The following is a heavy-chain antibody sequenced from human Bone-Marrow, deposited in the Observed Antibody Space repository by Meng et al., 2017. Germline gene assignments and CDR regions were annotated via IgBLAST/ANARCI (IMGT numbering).Heavy chain of an antibody. CDR3: AREDY. J-gene: IGHJ4*02. CDR2: ISYDGSNK. Sequence: GGSLRLSCAASGFTFSSYAMHWVRQAPGKGLEWVAVISYDGSNKYYADSVKGRFTISRDNSKNTLYLQMNSLRAEDTAVYYCAREDYWGQGTLVTVSS. CDR1: GFTFSSYA. V-gene: IGHV3-30*07.